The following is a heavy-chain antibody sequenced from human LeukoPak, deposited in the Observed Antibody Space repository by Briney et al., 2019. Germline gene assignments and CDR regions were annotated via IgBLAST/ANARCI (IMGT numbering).Heavy chain of an antibody. CDR1: GYTFTSYY. CDR3: ARDPRGPTGYDSSGRDTFDY. V-gene: IGHV1-46*01. J-gene: IGHJ4*02. D-gene: IGHD3-22*01. Sequence: ASVKVSCKASGYTFTSYYMHWVRQAPGQGLEWMGIINPSGGSTSYAQKFQGRVTMTRDTSTSTVYMELSSLRSEDTAVYYCARDPRGPTGYDSSGRDTFDYWGQGTLVTVSS. CDR2: INPSGGST.